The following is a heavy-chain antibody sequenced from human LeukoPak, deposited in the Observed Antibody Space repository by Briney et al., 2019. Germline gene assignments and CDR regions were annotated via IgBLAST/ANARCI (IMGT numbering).Heavy chain of an antibody. CDR1: GGSFSGYY. CDR2: INHSGST. D-gene: IGHD3-22*01. CDR3: ARSMDYYDSSGYA. Sequence: SETLSLTCAVYGGSFSGYYWSWIRQPPGKGLEWIGEINHSGSTNYNPSLKSRVTISVDTSKNQFSLKLSSVTAADTAVYYRARSMDYYDSSGYAWGQGTLVPVSS. V-gene: IGHV4-34*01. J-gene: IGHJ5*02.